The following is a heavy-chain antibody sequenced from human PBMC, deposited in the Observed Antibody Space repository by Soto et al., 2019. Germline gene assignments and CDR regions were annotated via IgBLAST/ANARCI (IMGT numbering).Heavy chain of an antibody. CDR1: GYSISSSNW. CDR2: IYYSGST. D-gene: IGHD3-22*01. V-gene: IGHV4-28*01. Sequence: PSETLSLTCAVSGYSISSSNWWGWIRQPPGKGLEWIGYIYYSGSTYYNPSLKSRVTMSVDTSKNQFSLKLSSVTAVDTAVYYCARSAVAITSVGYFDYLGQGTLVTVS. CDR3: ARSAVAITSVGYFDY. J-gene: IGHJ4*02.